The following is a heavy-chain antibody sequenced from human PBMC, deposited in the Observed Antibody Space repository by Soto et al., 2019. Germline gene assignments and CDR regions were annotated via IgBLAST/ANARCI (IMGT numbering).Heavy chain of an antibody. D-gene: IGHD4-4*01. Sequence: SETLSLTCTVSGASISSYFWSWIRQPAGKGLEWIGRIYTSGSTDYNPSLESRVTMSVDTSKKQVSLKLTSVTAADTAVYYCVREGGYSLYHFDYWGQGALVTVSS. CDR3: VREGGYSLYHFDY. V-gene: IGHV4-4*07. CDR1: GASISSYF. CDR2: IYTSGST. J-gene: IGHJ4*02.